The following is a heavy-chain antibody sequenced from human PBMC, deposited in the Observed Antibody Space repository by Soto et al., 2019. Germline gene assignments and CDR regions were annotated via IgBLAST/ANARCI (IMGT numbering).Heavy chain of an antibody. Sequence: ASVKVSCKASGGTLSSYAISWVRQAPGQGLEWMGGIIPIFGTANYAQKFQGRVTITADESTSTAYMELSSLRSEDTAVYYCASRVGSYDSSGYSHPSDYYYGMDVWGKGTTVTVSS. J-gene: IGHJ6*04. CDR1: GGTLSSYA. V-gene: IGHV1-69*13. CDR2: IIPIFGTA. CDR3: ASRVGSYDSSGYSHPSDYYYGMDV. D-gene: IGHD3-22*01.